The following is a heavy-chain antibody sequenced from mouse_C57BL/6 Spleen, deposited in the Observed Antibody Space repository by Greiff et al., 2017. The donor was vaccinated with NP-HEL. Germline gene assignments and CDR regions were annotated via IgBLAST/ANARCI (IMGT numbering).Heavy chain of an antibody. D-gene: IGHD1-1*01. Sequence: QVQLKESGAELARPGASVKLSCKASGYTFTSYGISWVKQRTGQGLEWIGEIYPRSGNTYYNEKFKGKATLTADKSSSTAYMELRSLTSEDSAVYFCARGGYYFDAYWGQGTLVTVSA. CDR3: ARGGYYFDAY. V-gene: IGHV1-81*01. CDR1: GYTFTSYG. J-gene: IGHJ3*01. CDR2: IYPRSGNT.